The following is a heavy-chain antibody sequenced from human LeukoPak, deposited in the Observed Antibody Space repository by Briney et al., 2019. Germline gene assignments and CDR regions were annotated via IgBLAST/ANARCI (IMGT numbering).Heavy chain of an antibody. CDR1: GDSISSGGYY. D-gene: IGHD3-10*01. CDR2: ISYSGDT. J-gene: IGHJ3*02. CDR3: ASTSKYIGSRRDDSFDI. Sequence: SETLSLTCTVSGDSISSGGYYWSWIRQPPGEGLEWIGYISYSGDTYYSPSLKSRVNISLDTSKRQLSLRMTSMIATDTAVYYCASTSKYIGSRRDDSFDIWGQGTMVSVSS. V-gene: IGHV4-30-4*01.